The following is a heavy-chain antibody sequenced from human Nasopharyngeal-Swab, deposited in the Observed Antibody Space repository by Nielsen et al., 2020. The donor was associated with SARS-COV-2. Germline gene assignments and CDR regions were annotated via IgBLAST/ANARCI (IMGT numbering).Heavy chain of an antibody. Sequence: SVKVSCKVSGYTLTELSMHWVRQAPGQRLEWMGWINAGNGNTKFSQKFQGRVTITRDTSASTAYMELSSLRFEDTAVYYCARYYREGSGYFYYGMDVWGQGTTVTVSS. D-gene: IGHD3-22*01. J-gene: IGHJ6*02. V-gene: IGHV1-3*01. CDR1: GYTLTELS. CDR2: INAGNGNT. CDR3: ARYYREGSGYFYYGMDV.